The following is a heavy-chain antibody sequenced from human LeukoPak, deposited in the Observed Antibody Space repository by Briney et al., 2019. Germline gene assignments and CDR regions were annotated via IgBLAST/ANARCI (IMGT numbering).Heavy chain of an antibody. J-gene: IGHJ3*02. Sequence: GGSLRLSCAASGFTFSNAWMSWVRQAPGKGLEWVGRIKSKTDGGTTDYAAPVKGRFTISRDDSKNTLYLQMNSLKTEDTAVYYCARDHCSTTSCYEDAFDIWGQGTMVTVSS. V-gene: IGHV3-15*01. CDR3: ARDHCSTTSCYEDAFDI. D-gene: IGHD2-2*01. CDR2: IKSKTDGGTT. CDR1: GFTFSNAW.